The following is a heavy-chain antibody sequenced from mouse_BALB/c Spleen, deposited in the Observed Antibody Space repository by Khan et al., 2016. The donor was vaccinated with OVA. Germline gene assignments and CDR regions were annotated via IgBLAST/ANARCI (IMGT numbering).Heavy chain of an antibody. CDR2: INPSTGYT. CDR1: GYTFTNYW. D-gene: IGHD3-2*01. Sequence: QVQLQQSGAELAKPGASVKMSCKASGYTFTNYWMNWVKQRPGQGLEWIGYINPSTGYTEYNQKFKDKATLTADKSSSSAYMQLSSLRSEDSAVYSGATGRRRQRGLRAYWGQGTLVTVSA. J-gene: IGHJ3*01. CDR3: ATGRRRQRGLRAY. V-gene: IGHV1-7*01.